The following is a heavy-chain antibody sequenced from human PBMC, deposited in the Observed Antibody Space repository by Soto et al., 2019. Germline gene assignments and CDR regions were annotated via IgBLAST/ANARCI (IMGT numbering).Heavy chain of an antibody. CDR3: ARVDTSMGATCVSY. Sequence: QVQLQESGPGLVKPSQTLSLTCTVSGGSISSGGYYWSWIRQHPGKGLEWIGYIYYSGSTYYNPSLKSRVTIAVHTPXNPFSLKLSSVTAADTAVYYCARVDTSMGATCVSYWGQGTLVTVSS. J-gene: IGHJ4*02. CDR2: IYYSGST. V-gene: IGHV4-31*03. CDR1: GGSISSGGYY. D-gene: IGHD1-26*01.